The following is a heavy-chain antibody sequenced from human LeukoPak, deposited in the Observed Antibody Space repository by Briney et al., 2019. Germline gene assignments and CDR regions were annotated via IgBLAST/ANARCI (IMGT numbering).Heavy chain of an antibody. CDR1: GFTFSAYS. Sequence: GGSLRLSCATSGFTFSAYSLSWVRQAPGKGLEWVSHITRPGTTTYYAESVKGRFTISRDNAKNSLYLQMNSLRAEDTAVYYCARDNVASMDVWGKGTTVTVSS. D-gene: IGHD2-8*01. J-gene: IGHJ6*03. CDR3: ARDNVASMDV. CDR2: ITRPGTTT. V-gene: IGHV3-48*01.